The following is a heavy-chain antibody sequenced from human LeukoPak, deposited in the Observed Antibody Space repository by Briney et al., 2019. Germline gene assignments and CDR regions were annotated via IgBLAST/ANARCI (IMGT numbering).Heavy chain of an antibody. CDR3: ARDQGYCTSSSCYSRFDY. D-gene: IGHD2-2*02. Sequence: SVKVSCKASGGTFSSYAISWVRQAPGQGLGWMGGVIPIFGTPNYAQKFQGRVTITADESTSTAYMELSSLRSGDTAVYYCARDQGYCTSSSCYSRFDYWGQGTLVTVSS. CDR2: VIPIFGTP. CDR1: GGTFSSYA. V-gene: IGHV1-69*13. J-gene: IGHJ4*02.